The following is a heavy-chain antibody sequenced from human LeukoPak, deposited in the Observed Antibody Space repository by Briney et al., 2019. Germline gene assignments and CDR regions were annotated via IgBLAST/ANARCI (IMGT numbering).Heavy chain of an antibody. J-gene: IGHJ3*02. CDR3: ARYGLGDTFDI. CDR2: IKQDGSET. V-gene: IGHV3-7*01. D-gene: IGHD4-17*01. Sequence: GGSLRLSCAASGFTFSSDWMSWVRQAPGKGLEWEASIKQDGSETRYVDSVKGRFIIFRDNTESSLYLQMNSLRAEDTAVYYCARYGLGDTFDIWGQGTVVTVSS. CDR1: GFTFSSDW.